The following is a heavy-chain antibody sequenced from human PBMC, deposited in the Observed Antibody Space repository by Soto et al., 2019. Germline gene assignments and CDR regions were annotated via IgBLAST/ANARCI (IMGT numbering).Heavy chain of an antibody. CDR1: GGTFSGYV. J-gene: IGHJ4*02. D-gene: IGHD2-2*01. CDR2: FVPLFGTT. Sequence: QLVQSGSEVKKPGSSVKVSCQASGGTFSGYVVTWVRQAPGQGLEWMGEFVPLFGTTNYAQRCWGRITITAEESTSTAYMELRTLRSDDTAVYYCATHGRGVSSPPYVDNWGQGTLVTVSS. CDR3: ATHGRGVSSPPYVDN. V-gene: IGHV1-69*01.